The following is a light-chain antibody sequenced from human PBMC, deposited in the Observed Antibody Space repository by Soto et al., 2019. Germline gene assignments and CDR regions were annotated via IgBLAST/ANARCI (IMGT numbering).Light chain of an antibody. Sequence: QSVLTQPPSTSGTPGQRVTISCSGSNSNIGSNSVNWYQQLPGTAPKLLIHSSNKWPSGVPDRFSGSKSGTSASLAISGLQSEDEADYYCAAWDDSLNGFGFGAGTKLTVL. J-gene: IGLJ1*01. V-gene: IGLV1-44*01. CDR3: AAWDDSLNGFG. CDR2: SSN. CDR1: NSNIGSNS.